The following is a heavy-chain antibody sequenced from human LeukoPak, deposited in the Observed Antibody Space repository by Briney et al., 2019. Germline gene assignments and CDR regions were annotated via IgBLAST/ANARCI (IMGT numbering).Heavy chain of an antibody. V-gene: IGHV3-21*01. J-gene: IGHJ5*02. Sequence: GGSLRLSCAASGFTFSSYSMNWVRQAPGKGLEWVSSITTRSSYIYYADSVKGRFTISRDDAKSSLYLQMSSLRAEDTAVYYCARDPAAAGSVWLDPWGQGILVTVPS. CDR3: ARDPAAAGSVWLDP. CDR1: GFTFSSYS. D-gene: IGHD6-13*01. CDR2: ITTRSSYI.